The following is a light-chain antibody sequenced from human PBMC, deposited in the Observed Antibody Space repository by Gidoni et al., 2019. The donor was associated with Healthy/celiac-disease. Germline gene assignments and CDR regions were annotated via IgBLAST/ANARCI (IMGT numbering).Light chain of an antibody. CDR2: GAS. CDR3: QQYGSSPRT. Sequence: EIVLTESPGTLSLSPGERATLSCRAGQSVSSNYLAWYQQKPCQAPRLLIYGASSRATGIPDRFSGSGSGTDFTLTISRLEPEDFAVYYCQQYGSSPRTFGGGTKVEIK. CDR1: QSVSSNY. V-gene: IGKV3-20*01. J-gene: IGKJ4*01.